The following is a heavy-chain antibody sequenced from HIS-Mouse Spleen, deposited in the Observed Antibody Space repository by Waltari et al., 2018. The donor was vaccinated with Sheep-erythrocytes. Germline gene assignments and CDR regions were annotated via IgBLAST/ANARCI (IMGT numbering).Heavy chain of an antibody. CDR3: AKDSGYSSSSRGYYYYGMDV. Sequence: QVQLVESGGGVVQPGRSLRLSCAASGFTFVSYCSHRVRQAPGKGLEWVEVISYDGSNKYYADSVKGRFTISRDNSKNTLYLQMNSLRAEDTAVYYCAKDSGYSSSSRGYYYYGMDVWGQGTTVTVSS. CDR1: GFTFVSYC. CDR2: ISYDGSNK. J-gene: IGHJ6*02. D-gene: IGHD6-6*01. V-gene: IGHV3-30*18.